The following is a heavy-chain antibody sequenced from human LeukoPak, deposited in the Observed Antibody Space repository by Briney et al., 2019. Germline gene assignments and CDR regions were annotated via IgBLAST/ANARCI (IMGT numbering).Heavy chain of an antibody. V-gene: IGHV1-18*01. Sequence: GASVKVSCKASGYTFTDYALTWVRQAPGQGLEWMGWISPDNGNTNYAQKFQGRVSMTTDTSTDTAYMELRSLNSDDTAVYYCARDLARRTYSSSHNWFDPWGQGTLVTVSS. CDR2: ISPDNGNT. J-gene: IGHJ5*02. D-gene: IGHD6-6*01. CDR3: ARDLARRTYSSSHNWFDP. CDR1: GYTFTDYA.